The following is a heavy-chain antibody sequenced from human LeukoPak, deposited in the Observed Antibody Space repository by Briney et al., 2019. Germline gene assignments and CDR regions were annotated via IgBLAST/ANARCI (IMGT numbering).Heavy chain of an antibody. CDR1: GFTFSDYY. Sequence: KSGGSLRLSCAASGFTFSDYYMSWIRQAPGKGLEWVSHISSSRTNTNYADSVKGRFTISRDNAKNSLYLQMNSLRAEDTAVYYCARADAYRGSWYDCWGQGTLVTVSS. V-gene: IGHV3-11*05. CDR3: ARADAYRGSWYDC. J-gene: IGHJ5*01. CDR2: ISSSRTNT. D-gene: IGHD4-11*01.